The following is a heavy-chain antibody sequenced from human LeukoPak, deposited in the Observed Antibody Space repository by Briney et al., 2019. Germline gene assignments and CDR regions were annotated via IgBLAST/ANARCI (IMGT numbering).Heavy chain of an antibody. D-gene: IGHD2-15*01. CDR1: GGSISSGGYF. Sequence: SQTLSLTCTVSGGSISSGGYFWTWIRQHPGKGLEWIGHIYYTGSTNYNPSLKSRVTISVDTSKNQFSLKLSSVTAADTAVYYCAREVDTQRYCSGGSCYSMHYWGQGTLVTVSS. CDR2: IYYTGST. CDR3: AREVDTQRYCSGGSCYSMHY. V-gene: IGHV4-31*03. J-gene: IGHJ4*02.